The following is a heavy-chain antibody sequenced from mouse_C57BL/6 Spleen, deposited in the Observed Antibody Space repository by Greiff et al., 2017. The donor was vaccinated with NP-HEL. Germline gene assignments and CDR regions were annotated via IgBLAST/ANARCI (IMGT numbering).Heavy chain of an antibody. Sequence: QVQLQQPGAELVKPGASVKLSCKASGYTFTSYWMHWVKQRPGQGLEWIGMIHPNSGSTNYNEKFKSKATLTVDKSSSTAYMQLSSLTSADSAVYYCARFGYEGWFAYWGQGTLVTVSA. CDR3: ARFGYEGWFAY. D-gene: IGHD2-2*01. CDR2: IHPNSGST. V-gene: IGHV1-64*01. CDR1: GYTFTSYW. J-gene: IGHJ3*01.